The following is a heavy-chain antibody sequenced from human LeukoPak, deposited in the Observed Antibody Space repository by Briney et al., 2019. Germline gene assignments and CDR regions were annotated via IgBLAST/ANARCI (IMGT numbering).Heavy chain of an antibody. CDR2: INPSGGST. CDR1: GYTFTSYY. V-gene: IGHV1-46*01. J-gene: IGHJ4*02. Sequence: ASVKVSCKASGYTFTSYYMHWVRQAPGQGLEWMGIINPSGGSTSYAQKFQGRVTMTRDMSTSTVYMELSSLRSDDTAVYYCARLPEWELLPLDYWGQGTLVTVSS. D-gene: IGHD1-26*01. CDR3: ARLPEWELLPLDY.